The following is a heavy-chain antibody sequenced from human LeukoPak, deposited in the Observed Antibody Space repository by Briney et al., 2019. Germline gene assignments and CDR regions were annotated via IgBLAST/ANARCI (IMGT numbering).Heavy chain of an antibody. J-gene: IGHJ4*02. D-gene: IGHD3-10*01. CDR3: AKGNYYGPFDY. CDR1: GFTFSSYG. Sequence: GRSLRLSCAASGFTFSSYGMHWVRQAPGKGLEWVAVISYDGSIKYFADSVKGRFTISRDNSKNTLYLQMNSLRAEDTAVYYCAKGNYYGPFDYWGQGTLVTVSS. V-gene: IGHV3-30*18. CDR2: ISYDGSIK.